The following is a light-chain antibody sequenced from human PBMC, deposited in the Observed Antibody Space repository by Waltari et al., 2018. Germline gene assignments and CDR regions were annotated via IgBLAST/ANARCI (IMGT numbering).Light chain of an antibody. V-gene: IGKV2-28*01. CDR3: QQLKSYPIT. Sequence: DIVMTQSPLSLPVTPGETASIPCRSSQSLDSNGYKYLDWYLQKPGQSPQLLIYLGSNRASGVPDRFSGSGSGTDFTLTISSLHPEDFATYYCQQLKSYPITFGGGTKVEIK. CDR1: QSLDSNGYKY. J-gene: IGKJ4*01. CDR2: LGS.